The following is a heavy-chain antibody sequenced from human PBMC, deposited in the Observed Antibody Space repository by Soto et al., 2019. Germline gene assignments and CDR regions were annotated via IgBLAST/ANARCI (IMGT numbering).Heavy chain of an antibody. J-gene: IGHJ4*02. CDR3: ARRLKIGIAVAGPPGY. V-gene: IGHV3-48*01. Sequence: PGGSLRLSCAASGFTFSSYSMNWVRQAPGKGLEWVSYISSSSSTIYYADSVKGRFTISRDNAKNSLYLQMNSLRAEDTAVYYCARRLKIGIAVAGPPGYWGQGTLVTVSS. D-gene: IGHD6-19*01. CDR2: ISSSSSTI. CDR1: GFTFSSYS.